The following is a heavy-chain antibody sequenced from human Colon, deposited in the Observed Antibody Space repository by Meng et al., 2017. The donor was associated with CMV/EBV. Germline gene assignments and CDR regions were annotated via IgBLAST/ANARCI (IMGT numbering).Heavy chain of an antibody. V-gene: IGHV1-2*02. D-gene: IGHD4-11*01. CDR3: ARRLQGNWFDP. Sequence: ASVQVSCKASGYTFIGHFIHWVRQAPGQGLEWMGWINPNSGVTNYAQKFQGRVSMTSDTYITTAYMELISLKSDDTAVYYCARRLQGNWFDPWGQGTLVTVSS. CDR1: GYTFIGHF. J-gene: IGHJ5*02. CDR2: INPNSGVT.